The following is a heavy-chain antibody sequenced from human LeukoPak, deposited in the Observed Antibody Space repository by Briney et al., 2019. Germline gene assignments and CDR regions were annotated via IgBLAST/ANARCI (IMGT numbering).Heavy chain of an antibody. CDR1: GGSISSYY. V-gene: IGHV4-59*12. D-gene: IGHD3-10*01. Sequence: SETLPLTCTVSGGSISSYYWSWVRQPPGKGLEWIGEIYHSGSTNYNPSLKSRVTISVDKSKNQFSLKLSSVTAADTAVYYCASYYGSGEKYYFGYWGQGTLVTVSS. J-gene: IGHJ4*02. CDR2: IYHSGST. CDR3: ASYYGSGEKYYFGY.